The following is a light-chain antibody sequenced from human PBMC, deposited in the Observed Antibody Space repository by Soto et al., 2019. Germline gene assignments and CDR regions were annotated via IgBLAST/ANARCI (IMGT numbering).Light chain of an antibody. Sequence: QSVLTQPPSVSGAPGQRVTISCTGSSSNIGAGYDVHWYQQLPGTAPKLLIYGNSNRPSGVPDRFSGSKSGTSASLAITGLQAEDEADYYCQSYDSSLSGAVVFGGGTQLNVL. CDR3: QSYDSSLSGAVV. CDR1: SSNIGAGYD. J-gene: IGLJ2*01. CDR2: GNS. V-gene: IGLV1-40*01.